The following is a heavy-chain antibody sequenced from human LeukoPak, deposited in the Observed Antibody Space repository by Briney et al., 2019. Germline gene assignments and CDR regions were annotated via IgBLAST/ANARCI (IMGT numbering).Heavy chain of an antibody. V-gene: IGHV1-8*01. CDR1: GYTFTSYD. CDR3: ARRSLKMATIDY. CDR2: MNPNSGNT. Sequence: VKVSCKASGYTFTSYDINWVRQATGQGLEWMGWMNPNSGNTGYAQKFQGRVTMTRNTSISTAYMELSSLRSEDTAVYYCARRSLKMATIDYWDQGTLVTVSS. J-gene: IGHJ4*02. D-gene: IGHD5-24*01.